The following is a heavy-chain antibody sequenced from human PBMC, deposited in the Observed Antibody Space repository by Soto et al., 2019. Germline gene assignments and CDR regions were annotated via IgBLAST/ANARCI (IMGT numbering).Heavy chain of an antibody. CDR3: AKEELYAFDI. V-gene: IGHV3-48*01. D-gene: IGHD3-10*01. CDR2: ISSASGTI. J-gene: IGHJ3*02. CDR1: GFNFNAYS. Sequence: EVQLVESGGGLVQPGGSLRLSCAASGFNFNAYSMNWVRKPPGKGLEWVSYISSASGTIDYADSVKGRFTISRDNAQNSQNLQMNSQRAEDTAVYYCAKEELYAFDIRGRGTMVTVSS.